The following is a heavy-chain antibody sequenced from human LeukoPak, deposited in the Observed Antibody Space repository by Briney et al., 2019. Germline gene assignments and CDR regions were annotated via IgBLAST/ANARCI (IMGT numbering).Heavy chain of an antibody. J-gene: IGHJ6*04. CDR3: ARVKLVYYYYYGMDV. CDR1: GGSFSGYY. D-gene: IGHD2-15*01. CDR2: INHSGST. V-gene: IGHV4-34*01. Sequence: SETLSLTCAVYGGSFSGYYWSWIRQPPGKGLDWIGEINHSGSTNYNPSLKSRVTISVDTSKNQFSLKLSSVTAADTAVYYCARVKLVYYYYYGMDVWGKGTTVTVSS.